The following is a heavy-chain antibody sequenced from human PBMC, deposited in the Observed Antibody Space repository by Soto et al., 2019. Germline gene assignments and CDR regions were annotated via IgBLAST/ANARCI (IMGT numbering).Heavy chain of an antibody. CDR3: ARHGHYYGSGSPTNWFDP. D-gene: IGHD3-10*01. CDR1: GGSISSSSYY. CDR2: IYYSGST. V-gene: IGHV4-39*01. Sequence: SETLSLTCTVSGGSISSSSYYWGWIRQPPGKGLERIGSIYYSGSTYYNQSLKSRVTISVDTSKKQFSMKLSSVTAADTAVYYCARHGHYYGSGSPTNWFDPWGQGTLVTVSS. J-gene: IGHJ5*02.